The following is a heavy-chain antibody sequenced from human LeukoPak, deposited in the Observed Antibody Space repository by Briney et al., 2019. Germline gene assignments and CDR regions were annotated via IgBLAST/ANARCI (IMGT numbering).Heavy chain of an antibody. J-gene: IGHJ4*02. CDR1: GGSISSGGYY. CDR3: ARGRFDEVGAMAFDY. D-gene: IGHD1-26*01. Sequence: PSETLSLTCTVSGGSISSGGYYWSWIRQPPGKGLGWIGYIYHSGSTYYNPSLKSRVTISVDRSKNQFSLKLSSVTAADTAVYYCARGRFDEVGAMAFDYWGQGTLVTVSS. V-gene: IGHV4-30-2*01. CDR2: IYHSGST.